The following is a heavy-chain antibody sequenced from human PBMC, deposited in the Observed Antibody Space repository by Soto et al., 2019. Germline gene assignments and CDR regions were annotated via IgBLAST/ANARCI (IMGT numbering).Heavy chain of an antibody. CDR2: IYYSGST. CDR3: ARLPRYSSSSD. J-gene: IGHJ4*02. Sequence: PSETLSLTCTVSCGSISSSSYYWGWIRQPPGKGLEWIGSIYYSGSTYYNPSLKSRVTISVDTSKNQFSLKLSSVTAADTAVYYCARLPRYSSSSDWGQGTLVTVSS. CDR1: CGSISSSSYY. D-gene: IGHD6-6*01. V-gene: IGHV4-39*01.